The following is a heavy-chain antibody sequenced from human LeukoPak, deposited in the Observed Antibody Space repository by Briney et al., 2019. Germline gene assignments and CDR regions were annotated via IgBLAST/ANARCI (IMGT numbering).Heavy chain of an antibody. V-gene: IGHV3-74*01. Sequence: PGGSLRLSCAASGFTFTNYLMHWIRDARGKGLVWVSRINRDGSSAHYADSVKGRFTISRENAENTVHVKMKSLGPGDRAVYYCVSDSGGRSAGDYWGQGTLVTVSS. D-gene: IGHD1-26*01. CDR3: VSDSGGRSAGDY. J-gene: IGHJ4*02. CDR2: INRDGSSA. CDR1: GFTFTNYL.